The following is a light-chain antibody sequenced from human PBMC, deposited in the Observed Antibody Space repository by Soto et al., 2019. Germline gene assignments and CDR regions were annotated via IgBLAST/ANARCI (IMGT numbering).Light chain of an antibody. CDR1: QSVSSY. V-gene: IGKV3-11*01. J-gene: IGKJ4*01. Sequence: EIVLTQSPATLSLSPGERATLSCRASQSVSSYLAWYQQKHGQAPRLLIYDASNRATGIPARFSGRGSGTDFTLTISSLEPEDCAVYYCQQRSNWPLTFGGGTKVEIK. CDR2: DAS. CDR3: QQRSNWPLT.